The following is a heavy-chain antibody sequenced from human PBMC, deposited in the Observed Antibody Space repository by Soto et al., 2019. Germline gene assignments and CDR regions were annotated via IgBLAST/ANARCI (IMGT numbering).Heavy chain of an antibody. J-gene: IGHJ6*02. Sequence: ASVKVSCKASGYTFTTYAITWVRQAPGQGLEWMGWVSAYSVDTNYAQNFQGRGSMTTDTSTTTAYMELRSLRSDDSAVYYCARDRIGRGRLSYGMDVWGQGTTVTVSS. CDR2: VSAYSVDT. D-gene: IGHD1-26*01. V-gene: IGHV1-18*01. CDR3: ARDRIGRGRLSYGMDV. CDR1: GYTFTTYA.